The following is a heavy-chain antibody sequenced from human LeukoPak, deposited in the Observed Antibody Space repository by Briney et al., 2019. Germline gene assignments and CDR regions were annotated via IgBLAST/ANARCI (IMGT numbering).Heavy chain of an antibody. CDR2: INHSGST. J-gene: IGHJ4*02. V-gene: IGHV4-34*01. CDR1: GGSFSGYY. D-gene: IGHD6-13*01. Sequence: PSETLSLTCAVYGGSFSGYYWSWIRQPPGKGLEWIGEINHSGSTNYNPSLKSRVTISVDTSKNQLSLKLSSVTAADTAVYYCAKDPRRYSRTGGYFDYWGQGTLVTVSS. CDR3: AKDPRRYSRTGGYFDY.